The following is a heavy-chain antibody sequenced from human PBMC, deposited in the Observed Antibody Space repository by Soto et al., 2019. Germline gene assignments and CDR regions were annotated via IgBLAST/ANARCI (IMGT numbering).Heavy chain of an antibody. J-gene: IGHJ6*02. D-gene: IGHD6-19*01. V-gene: IGHV5-10-1*01. CDR3: ARVGLLPGAQSTQWLEYYYGMDV. Sequence: PGESLKISCKGSGYSFTSYWISWVRQMPGKGLEWMGRIDPSDSYTNYSPSFQGHVTISADKSISIAYLQWSSLKASDTAMYYCARVGLLPGAQSTQWLEYYYGMDVWGQGTTVTVSS. CDR2: IDPSDSYT. CDR1: GYSFTSYW.